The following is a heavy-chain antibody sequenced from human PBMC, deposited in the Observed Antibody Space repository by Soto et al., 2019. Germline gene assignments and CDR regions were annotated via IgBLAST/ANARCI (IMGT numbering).Heavy chain of an antibody. CDR2: ISGSGGST. CDR1: RFTFSSYA. Sequence: GGSLRLSCAASRFTFSSYAMSWVRQAPGKGLEWVSAISGSGGSTYYADSVKGRFTISRDNSKNTLYLQMNSLRAEDTAVYYCAKVVSGTRTFGYWGQGTLVTVSS. CDR3: AKVVSGTRTFGY. V-gene: IGHV3-23*01. J-gene: IGHJ4*02.